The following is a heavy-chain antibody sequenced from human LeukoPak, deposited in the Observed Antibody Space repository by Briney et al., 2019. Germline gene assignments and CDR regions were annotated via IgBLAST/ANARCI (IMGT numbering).Heavy chain of an antibody. D-gene: IGHD3-16*02. V-gene: IGHV4-34*01. CDR1: GGSFSGYY. CDR2: INHSGST. CDR3: SSLSLLGYYFYY. Sequence: SETLSLTCAVYGGSFSGYYWSWIRQPPGKGLEWIGEINHSGSTNYNPSLKSRVTISVDTSKNQFSLKLSSVTAADTAVYYWSSLSLLGYYFYYWGQGTLVTVST. J-gene: IGHJ4*02.